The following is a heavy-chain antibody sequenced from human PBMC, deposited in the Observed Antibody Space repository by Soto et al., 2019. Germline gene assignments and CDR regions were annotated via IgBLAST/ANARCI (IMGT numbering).Heavy chain of an antibody. D-gene: IGHD6-13*01. V-gene: IGHV4-61*01. Sequence: PSETLSLTCTVSGGSVSSGNYYWDWIRQSPGKGLEWIGYFHYNVSTNYNPSFKSRVTISVDTSKNQFSLRLSSLTAADTAVYYCARDSFRSGMATGFWGQGTTVTVSS. CDR2: FHYNVST. CDR3: ARDSFRSGMATGF. CDR1: GGSVSSGNYY. J-gene: IGHJ6*02.